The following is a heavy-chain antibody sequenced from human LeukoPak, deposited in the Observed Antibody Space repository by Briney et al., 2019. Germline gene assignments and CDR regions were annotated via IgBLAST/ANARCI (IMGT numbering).Heavy chain of an antibody. CDR3: ARGRHSPYDYGDYGWFDP. CDR2: INTYNGNT. CDR1: GYTFTSYD. V-gene: IGHV1-18*01. J-gene: IGHJ5*02. Sequence: ASVKVSCKASGYTFTSYDINWVRQAPGQGLEWMGWINTYNGNTNSAQKLQGRVTMTTDTSTSTVYMELRSLRSDDTAVYYCARGRHSPYDYGDYGWFDPWGQGTLVTVSS. D-gene: IGHD4-17*01.